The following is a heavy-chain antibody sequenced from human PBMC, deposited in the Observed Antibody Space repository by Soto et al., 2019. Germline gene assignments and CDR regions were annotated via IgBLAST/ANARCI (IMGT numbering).Heavy chain of an antibody. J-gene: IGHJ6*03. D-gene: IGHD1-1*01. CDR2: INHSGST. Sequence: SETLSLTCAVYGGSFSGYYWSWIRQPPGKGLEWIGEINHSGSTNYNPSLKSRVTISVDTSKNQFSLKLSSVTAADTAVYYCARLNYRYYYYYYMDVWGKGTTVTVSS. CDR1: GGSFSGYY. CDR3: ARLNYRYYYYYYMDV. V-gene: IGHV4-34*01.